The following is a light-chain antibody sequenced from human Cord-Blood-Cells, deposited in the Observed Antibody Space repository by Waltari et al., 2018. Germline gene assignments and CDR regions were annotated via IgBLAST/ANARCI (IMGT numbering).Light chain of an antibody. J-gene: IGKJ1*01. CDR1: QSVLYSSNNKNY. Sequence: DIVMTQSPASLAVSLGERATINCKPSQSVLYSSNNKNYLAWYQQKPGQPPKLLIYWASTRESGVPDRFSGSGSGTDFTLTISSLQAEDVAVYYCQQYYSTPPTFGQGTKVEIK. CDR2: WAS. V-gene: IGKV4-1*01. CDR3: QQYYSTPPT.